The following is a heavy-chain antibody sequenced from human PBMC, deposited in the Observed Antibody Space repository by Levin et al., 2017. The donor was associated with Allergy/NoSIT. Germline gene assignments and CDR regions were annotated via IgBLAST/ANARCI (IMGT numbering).Heavy chain of an antibody. CDR3: ARDRRSGNTDGFGI. CDR1: GFTFTASA. CDR2: IHPGNGNT. J-gene: IGHJ3*02. V-gene: IGHV1-3*01. D-gene: IGHD1-26*01. Sequence: ASVKVSCKASGFTFTASALHWVRQAPGQRLEWMGWIHPGNGNTRYSQNFQGRLTFTRDTSASTAYLELSSLTSEDTAVYYCARDRRSGNTDGFGIWGQGTMVTVSS.